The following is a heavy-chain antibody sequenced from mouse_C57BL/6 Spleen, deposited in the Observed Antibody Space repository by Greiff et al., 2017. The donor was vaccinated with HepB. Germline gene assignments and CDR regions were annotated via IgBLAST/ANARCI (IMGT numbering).Heavy chain of an antibody. V-gene: IGHV2-2*01. J-gene: IGHJ2*01. D-gene: IGHD1-1*01. CDR3: ASYYYVYFDY. Sequence: VQLQQSGPGLVQPSQSLSITCTVSGFSLTSYGVHWVRQSPGKGLEWLGVIWSGGSTDYNAAFISRLSISKDNSKSQVFFKMNSLQSDDTAIYYCASYYYVYFDYGGQGTTLTVFS. CDR1: GFSLTSYG. CDR2: IWSGGST.